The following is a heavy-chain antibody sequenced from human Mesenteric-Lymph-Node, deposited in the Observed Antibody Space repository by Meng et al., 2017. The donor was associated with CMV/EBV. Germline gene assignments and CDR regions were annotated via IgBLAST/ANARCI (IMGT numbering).Heavy chain of an antibody. CDR2: ISGSGSTT. V-gene: IGHV3-11*01. CDR3: ARVSSDDSSGLDY. Sequence: GESLKISCAGSGFSFTDYYMSWIRQGPGKGLEWIAYISGSGSTTYYADSVKGRFTISRDNAKNSLSLQMNSLRAEDTAVYYCARVSSDDSSGLDYWGQGTLVTVSS. J-gene: IGHJ4*02. D-gene: IGHD3-22*01. CDR1: GFSFTDYY.